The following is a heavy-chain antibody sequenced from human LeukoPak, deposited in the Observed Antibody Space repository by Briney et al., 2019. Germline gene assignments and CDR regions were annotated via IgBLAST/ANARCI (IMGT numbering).Heavy chain of an antibody. Sequence: SETLSLTCAVSGGSISSSSYYWGWIRQPPGKGLEWIGNIYYSGSTYYNPSLKSRVTISVDTSKNQFSLKLSSVTAADTAVYYCASHATYDFWSGYPDNWFDPWGQGTLVTVSS. CDR1: GGSISSSSYY. J-gene: IGHJ5*02. D-gene: IGHD3-3*01. CDR2: IYYSGST. V-gene: IGHV4-39*01. CDR3: ASHATYDFWSGYPDNWFDP.